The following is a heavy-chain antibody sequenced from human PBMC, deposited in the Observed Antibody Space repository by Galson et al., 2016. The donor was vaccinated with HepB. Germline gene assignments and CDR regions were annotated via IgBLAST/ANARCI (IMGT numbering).Heavy chain of an antibody. D-gene: IGHD2-21*01. V-gene: IGHV4-34*01. CDR1: EFAFSSYW. CDR3: ARGNYSAFDI. CDR2: INHSGST. J-gene: IGHJ3*02. Sequence: LRLSCAGSEFAFSSYWMIWVRQAPGKGLEWIGEINHSGSTNYNPSLKSRVTISVDTSKNQFSLKLSSVTAADTAVYYCARGNYSAFDIWGQGTMVTVSS.